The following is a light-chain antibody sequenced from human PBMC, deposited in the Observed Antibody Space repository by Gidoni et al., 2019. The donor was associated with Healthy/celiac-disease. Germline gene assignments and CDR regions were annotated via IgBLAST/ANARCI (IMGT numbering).Light chain of an antibody. CDR3: QQYNNRTPLT. CDR2: GAA. J-gene: IGKJ4*01. V-gene: IGKV3-15*01. CDR1: QSVSSN. Sequence: EILITQSPATLSVPPGERATLSCRASQSVSSNLAWYQQKPGQAPRLLIYGAASRATGIPARFSGSRSGAEVTITISSMLSEDYAVYYCQQYNNRTPLTFGEGTKVEIK.